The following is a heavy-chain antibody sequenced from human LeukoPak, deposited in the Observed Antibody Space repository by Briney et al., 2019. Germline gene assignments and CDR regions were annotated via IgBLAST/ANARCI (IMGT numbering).Heavy chain of an antibody. Sequence: SETLSLTCAVYGGSFSGYYWSWIRQPPGKGLEWIGEINHSGSTNYNPSLKSRVTMSVHTSKNQFSLKLSSVTAADTAVYYCARDPLGYCSGCSCHDAFDIWGQGTMVTVSS. D-gene: IGHD2-15*01. J-gene: IGHJ3*02. V-gene: IGHV4-34*01. CDR1: GGSFSGYY. CDR2: INHSGST. CDR3: ARDPLGYCSGCSCHDAFDI.